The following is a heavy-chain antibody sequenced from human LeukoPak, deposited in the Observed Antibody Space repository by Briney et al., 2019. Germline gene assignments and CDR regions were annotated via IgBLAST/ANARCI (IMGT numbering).Heavy chain of an antibody. CDR2: IYYSGGT. Sequence: SETLSLTCTVSGGSISSYYWSWIRQPPGKGLEWIGYIYYSGGTDYNPSLKSRVTIAVDTSKNQFSLKLRSVTAADTAVYYCGRHVTISGPYDASDIWGQGTMVTVSP. CDR3: GRHVTISGPYDASDI. J-gene: IGHJ3*02. D-gene: IGHD5-24*01. CDR1: GGSISSYY. V-gene: IGHV4-59*08.